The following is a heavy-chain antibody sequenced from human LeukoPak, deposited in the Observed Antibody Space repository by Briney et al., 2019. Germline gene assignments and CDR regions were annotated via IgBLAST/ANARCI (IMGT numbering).Heavy chain of an antibody. CDR1: GFTFSNYW. V-gene: IGHV3-7*01. CDR2: IKQDGSEK. D-gene: IGHD6-13*01. J-gene: IGHJ4*02. Sequence: PGGSLRLSCAASGFTFSNYWMSWVRQAPGKGLEWVANIKQDGSEKYYVDSVKGRFTISRDNAENSLDLQMNSLRAEDTAVYYCARCDSSSWSDPFDYWGQGTLVTVSS. CDR3: ARCDSSSWSDPFDY.